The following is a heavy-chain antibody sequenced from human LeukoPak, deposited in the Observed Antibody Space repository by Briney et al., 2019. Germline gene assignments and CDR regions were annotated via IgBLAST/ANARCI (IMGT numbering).Heavy chain of an antibody. CDR1: GFTFSSYG. CDR2: IWYDGSNK. Sequence: GGSLRLSCAASGFTFSSYGMHWVRQAPGKGLEWVAVIWYDGSNKYYADSVKGRFTISRDNSKNTLYLQMNSLRAEDTAVYYCAKVVGLTSDAFDIWGQGTMVTVSS. D-gene: IGHD1-26*01. J-gene: IGHJ3*02. V-gene: IGHV3-33*06. CDR3: AKVVGLTSDAFDI.